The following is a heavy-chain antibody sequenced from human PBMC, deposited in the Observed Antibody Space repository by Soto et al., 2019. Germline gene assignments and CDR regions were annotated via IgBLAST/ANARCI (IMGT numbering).Heavy chain of an antibody. CDR3: AKGEYDFWSSSDSGYYYGMDV. J-gene: IGHJ6*02. CDR1: GFTFSSYA. Sequence: GGSLRLSCAASGFTFSSYAMSWVRQAPGKGLEWVSAISGSGGSTYYADSVKGRFTISRDNSKNTQYLQMNSLRAEDTAVYYFAKGEYDFWSSSDSGYYYGMDVWGQGTTVTVSS. D-gene: IGHD3-3*01. V-gene: IGHV3-23*01. CDR2: ISGSGGST.